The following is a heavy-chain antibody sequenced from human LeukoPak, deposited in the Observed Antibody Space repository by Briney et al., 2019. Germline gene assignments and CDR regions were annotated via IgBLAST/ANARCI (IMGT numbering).Heavy chain of an antibody. V-gene: IGHV3-23*01. CDR2: ISGSGGST. CDR1: GFTFSSYA. J-gene: IGHJ4*02. Sequence: GGSLRLSCAASGFTFSSYAMSWVRQAPGKGLEWVSLISGSGGSTDYADSVKGRFTISRDNSKNTLYLQMSSLRAEDTAVYYCAREPKLRLRVAQLYHFDCWGQGTLVTVSS. CDR3: AREPKLRLRVAQLYHFDC. D-gene: IGHD4-17*01.